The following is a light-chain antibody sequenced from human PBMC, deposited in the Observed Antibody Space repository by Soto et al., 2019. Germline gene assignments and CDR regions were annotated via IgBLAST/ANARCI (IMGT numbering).Light chain of an antibody. Sequence: DIQMTQSPSTLSASVGDTVTFTGRANQSVSGWLAWYQQKPGEAPKLLIYDASALPRGVPSRFSGSGSGTKFTLTIASLQPDDFATYYCQQYETFSGTFGPGTKVDIK. CDR1: QSVSGW. CDR2: DAS. J-gene: IGKJ1*01. V-gene: IGKV1-5*01. CDR3: QQYETFSGT.